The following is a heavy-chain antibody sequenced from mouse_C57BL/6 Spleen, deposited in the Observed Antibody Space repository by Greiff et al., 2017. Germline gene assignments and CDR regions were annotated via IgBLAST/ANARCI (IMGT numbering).Heavy chain of an antibody. Sequence: QVQLQQSGAELARPGASVKMSCKASGYTFTSYTMHWVKQRPGQGLEWIGYINPSSGYTKYNQKFKDKATLTADKSSSTAYMQLSSLTSDDSAVYYCAREGGNYGYAMDYWGQGTSVTVS. CDR3: AREGGNYGYAMDY. V-gene: IGHV1-4*01. CDR1: GYTFTSYT. J-gene: IGHJ4*01. D-gene: IGHD1-1*01. CDR2: INPSSGYT.